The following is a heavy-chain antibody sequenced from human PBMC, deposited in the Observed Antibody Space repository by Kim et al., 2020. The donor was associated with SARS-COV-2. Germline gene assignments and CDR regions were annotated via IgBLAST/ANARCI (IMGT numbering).Heavy chain of an antibody. V-gene: IGHV3-74*01. J-gene: IGHJ4*02. D-gene: IGHD2-2*01. CDR2: ST. CDR3: ALVPAATIDY. Sequence: STSYADSVKGRFTSSRENAKNTLYLQMNSLRAEDTAVYYCALVPAATIDYWGQGTLVTVSS.